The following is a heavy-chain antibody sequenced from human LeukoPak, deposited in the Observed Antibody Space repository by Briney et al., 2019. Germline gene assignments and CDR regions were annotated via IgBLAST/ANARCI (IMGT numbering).Heavy chain of an antibody. CDR2: IRYDGSNK. CDR1: GFTLSSYG. V-gene: IGHV3-30*02. J-gene: IGHJ4*02. CDR3: AKDRLDSGYESPGLDY. Sequence: PGGSLRLSCAASGFTLSSYGMHWVRQAPGKGLEGVAFIRYDGSNKYYADSVKGRFTISRDNSKNTLYLQMNSLRAEDTAVYYCAKDRLDSGYESPGLDYWGQGTLVTVSS. D-gene: IGHD5-12*01.